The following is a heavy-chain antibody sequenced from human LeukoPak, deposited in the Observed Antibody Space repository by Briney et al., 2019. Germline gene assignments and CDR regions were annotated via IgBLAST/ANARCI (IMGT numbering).Heavy chain of an antibody. Sequence: PGGSLRLSCAASGFTFSGFWMSWVRQAPGKGLEWVANIKQDATEKYYIDSVKGRFTISRDNAQNSLYLQMNSLRVEDTAVYYCARDKPRDSMAGSNFDYWGQGILVTVSS. D-gene: IGHD6-19*01. V-gene: IGHV3-7*01. CDR1: GFTFSGFW. J-gene: IGHJ4*02. CDR2: IKQDATEK. CDR3: ARDKPRDSMAGSNFDY.